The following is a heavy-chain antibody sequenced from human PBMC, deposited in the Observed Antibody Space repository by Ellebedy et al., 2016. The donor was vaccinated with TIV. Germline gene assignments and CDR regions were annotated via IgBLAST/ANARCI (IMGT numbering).Heavy chain of an antibody. D-gene: IGHD6-13*01. CDR2: ISYDGSNK. CDR3: ARVEGDSSRPTELDY. CDR1: GFTFSSYA. Sequence: GESLKISXAASGFTFSSYAMHWVRQAPGKGLEWVAVISYDGSNKYYADSVKGRFTISRDNSKNTLYLQMNSLRAEDTAVYYCARVEGDSSRPTELDYWGQGTLVTVSS. V-gene: IGHV3-30-3*01. J-gene: IGHJ4*02.